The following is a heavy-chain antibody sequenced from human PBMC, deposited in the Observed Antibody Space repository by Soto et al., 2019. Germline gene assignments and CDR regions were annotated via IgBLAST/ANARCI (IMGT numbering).Heavy chain of an antibody. CDR3: ARDQGMATITVDY. Sequence: PGGSLRLSCAASGFTFSSYGMHWVRQAPGKGLEWVAVIWYDGSNKYYADSVKGRFTISRDNSKNTLYLQMNSLRAEDTAVYYCARDQGMATITVDYRGQGTLVTVSS. CDR1: GFTFSSYG. J-gene: IGHJ4*02. V-gene: IGHV3-33*01. CDR2: IWYDGSNK. D-gene: IGHD5-12*01.